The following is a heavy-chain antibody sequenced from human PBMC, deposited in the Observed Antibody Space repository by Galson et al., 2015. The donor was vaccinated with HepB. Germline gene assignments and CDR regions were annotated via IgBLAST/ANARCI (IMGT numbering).Heavy chain of an antibody. CDR1: GFTFSSYG. Sequence: SLRLSCAASGFTFSSYGMHWVRQAPGKGLEWVAVISYDGSNKYYADSVKGRFTISRDNSKNTLYLQMNSLRAEDTAVYYCAKDDGSGWYKGPYYYYGMDVWGQGTTVTVSS. D-gene: IGHD6-19*01. CDR2: ISYDGSNK. CDR3: AKDDGSGWYKGPYYYYGMDV. J-gene: IGHJ6*02. V-gene: IGHV3-30*18.